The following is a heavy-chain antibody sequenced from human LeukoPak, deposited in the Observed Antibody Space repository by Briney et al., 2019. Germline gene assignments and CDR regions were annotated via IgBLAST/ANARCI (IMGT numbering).Heavy chain of an antibody. CDR2: IYSGGST. CDR3: AREEYCGGDCYSGYYFDY. D-gene: IGHD2-21*02. CDR1: GFTFSNYW. V-gene: IGHV3-66*01. Sequence: GGSLRLSCAASGFTFSNYWMHWVRQAPGKGLEWVSVIYSGGSTYYADSVKGRFTISRDNSKNTVHLQMNSLRAEDTAVYYCAREEYCGGDCYSGYYFDYWGQGTLVTVSS. J-gene: IGHJ4*02.